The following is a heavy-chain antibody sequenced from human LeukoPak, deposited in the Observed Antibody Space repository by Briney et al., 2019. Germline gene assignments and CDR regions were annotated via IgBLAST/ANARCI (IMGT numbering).Heavy chain of an antibody. J-gene: IGHJ4*02. D-gene: IGHD3-10*01. CDR3: AKVGDENIRRGELLLGRCYLDY. V-gene: IGHV1-69*13. CDR1: GGTFNTYA. CDR2: IIPIYGTT. Sequence: SVKVSCKASGGTFNTYAISWVRQAPGQGLQWMGGIIPIYGTTYSPQNFQDRVTITADESTNTVYLELRSLTSEDTAMYYCAKVGDENIRRGELLLGRCYLDYWGQGTLITVSS.